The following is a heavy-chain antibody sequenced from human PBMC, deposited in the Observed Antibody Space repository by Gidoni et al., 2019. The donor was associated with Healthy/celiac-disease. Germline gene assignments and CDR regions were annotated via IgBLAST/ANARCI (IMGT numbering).Heavy chain of an antibody. CDR3: AREFGRSSSSYYAEVFHH. CDR1: GYTFTTFA. CDR2: INTNTGNP. Sequence: VQLVQSGSELKKPGASVKVSCTASGYTFTTFAINWVRQAPGQGLEWMGWINTNTGNPTYAQGFTGRFVFSLDTSVSTAYLQISSLKAEDTAVYYCAREFGRSSSSYYAEVFHHWGQGTMVTVSS. D-gene: IGHD6-13*01. V-gene: IGHV7-4-1*02. J-gene: IGHJ1*01.